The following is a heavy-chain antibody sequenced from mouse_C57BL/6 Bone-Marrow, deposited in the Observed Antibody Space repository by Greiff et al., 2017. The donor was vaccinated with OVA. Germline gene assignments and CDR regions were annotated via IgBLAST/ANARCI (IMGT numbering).Heavy chain of an antibody. D-gene: IGHD3-3*01. Sequence: EVKVVESGGGLVKPGGSLKLSCAASGFTFSSYAMSWVRQTPEKRLEWVATISDGGSYTYYPDNVKGRFTISRDNAKNILYLQMSHLKSEDTAMYYCARDARDGYWYFDVWGTGTTVTVSS. CDR2: ISDGGSYT. CDR1: GFTFSSYA. V-gene: IGHV5-4*01. J-gene: IGHJ1*03. CDR3: ARDARDGYWYFDV.